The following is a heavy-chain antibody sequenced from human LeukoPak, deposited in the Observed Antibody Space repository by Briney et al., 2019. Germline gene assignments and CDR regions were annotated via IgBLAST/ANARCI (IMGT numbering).Heavy chain of an antibody. Sequence: SETLSLTCTVSGGSISSYYWSWIRQPPGKGLEWIGYIYYSGSTNYNPSLKSRVTISVDTSKNQFSLKLSSVTAADTAVYYCAREKSGDGYTMTDYWGQGTLVTVSS. V-gene: IGHV4-59*01. J-gene: IGHJ4*02. D-gene: IGHD5-24*01. CDR1: GGSISSYY. CDR2: IYYSGST. CDR3: AREKSGDGYTMTDY.